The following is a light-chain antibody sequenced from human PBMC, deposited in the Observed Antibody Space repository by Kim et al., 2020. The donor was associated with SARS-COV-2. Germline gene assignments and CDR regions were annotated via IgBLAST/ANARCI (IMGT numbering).Light chain of an antibody. V-gene: IGKV3-20*01. CDR3: QQYGSSPRT. J-gene: IGKJ1*01. CDR2: GAS. Sequence: PGERSPLSCRASQIFGSSYLAWYQQKPGQAPRLLIYGASSRATGIPDRFSGSGSGTDFTLTISRLEPEDFAVYYCQQYGSSPRTFGQGTKVDIK. CDR1: QIFGSSY.